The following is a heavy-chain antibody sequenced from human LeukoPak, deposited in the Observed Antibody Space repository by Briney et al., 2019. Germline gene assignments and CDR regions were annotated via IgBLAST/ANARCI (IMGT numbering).Heavy chain of an antibody. Sequence: TAGGSLRLSCAASGFTFSDYYMSWIRQAPGKGLEWVSYISSSGNTTYYADSVKGRFTISRDTSKNTVYLQMNSLRAEDTAVYFCAREASGTLWLDYFDYWGQGTLVTVSS. D-gene: IGHD2-15*01. V-gene: IGHV3-11*01. CDR2: ISSSGNTT. CDR1: GFTFSDYY. CDR3: AREASGTLWLDYFDY. J-gene: IGHJ4*02.